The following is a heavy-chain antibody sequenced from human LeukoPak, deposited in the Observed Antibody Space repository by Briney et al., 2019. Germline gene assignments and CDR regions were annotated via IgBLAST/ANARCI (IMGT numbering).Heavy chain of an antibody. CDR3: ARERYCSSTSCYSSGGIGPVDY. V-gene: IGHV4-38-2*02. Sequence: SETLSLTCAVSGYSLSSGYYWGWIRPPPGKGLEGIGSIYHSGSTYYNPSLKSRVTISVDTSKNQFSLKLSSVTAADTAVYYCARERYCSSTSCYSSGGIGPVDYWGQGTLVTVSS. J-gene: IGHJ4*02. CDR1: GYSLSSGYY. D-gene: IGHD2-2*01. CDR2: IYHSGST.